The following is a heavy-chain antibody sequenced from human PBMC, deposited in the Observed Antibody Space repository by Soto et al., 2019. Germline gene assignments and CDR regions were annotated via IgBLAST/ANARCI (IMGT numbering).Heavy chain of an antibody. CDR1: GGSISSYY. Sequence: PSETLSLTCTVSGGSISSYYWSWIRQPPGKGLEWIGYIYHSGSSNYNPSLKSRVTISVDTSKNQFSLKLSSVTAADTAVYYCASLHSSGVGGFDPWGQGTLVTVSS. J-gene: IGHJ5*02. D-gene: IGHD3-22*01. V-gene: IGHV4-4*08. CDR2: IYHSGSS. CDR3: ASLHSSGVGGFDP.